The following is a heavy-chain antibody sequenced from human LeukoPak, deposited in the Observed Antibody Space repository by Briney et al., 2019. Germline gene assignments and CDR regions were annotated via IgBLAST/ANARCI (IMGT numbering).Heavy chain of an antibody. V-gene: IGHV1-69*05. CDR2: IIPIFGTA. Sequence: GASVKVSCKASGGTFSSYAISWVRQAPGQGLEWMGGIIPIFGTANYAQKFQGRVTMTTDTSTSTAYMELRSLRSDDTAVYYCARDLSPYDSSGYYDYWGQGTLVTVSS. D-gene: IGHD3-22*01. CDR1: GGTFSSYA. J-gene: IGHJ4*02. CDR3: ARDLSPYDSSGYYDY.